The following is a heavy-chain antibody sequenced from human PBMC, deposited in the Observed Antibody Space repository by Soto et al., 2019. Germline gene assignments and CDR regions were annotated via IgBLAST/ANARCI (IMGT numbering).Heavy chain of an antibody. CDR2: INAGNGNT. CDR3: ARGGSLYWYFDL. J-gene: IGHJ2*01. D-gene: IGHD1-26*01. V-gene: IGHV1-3*01. CDR1: GYTFTSYA. Sequence: QVQLVQSGAEVKKPGASVKVSCKASGYTFTSYAMHWVRQAPGQRLEWMGWINAGNGNTKYSQKFQGRVTITRDTSASTAYMALSSLRSEDTAVYFCARGGSLYWYFDLWGRGTRVTVSS.